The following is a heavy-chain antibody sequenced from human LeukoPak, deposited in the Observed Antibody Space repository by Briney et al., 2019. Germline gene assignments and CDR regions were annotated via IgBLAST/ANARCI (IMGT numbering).Heavy chain of an antibody. CDR2: IKPDGSET. J-gene: IGHJ4*02. V-gene: IGHV3-7*05. CDR3: ARMGRDYGDYFDY. CDR1: GFSFSSCW. D-gene: IGHD4-17*01. Sequence: GGSLRLSCVASGFSFSSCWMTWLRQAPRRGLEWVANIKPDGSETDYVDSVKGRFTISRDNTRNSLYLQMNSLRAEDTAVYYCARMGRDYGDYFDYWGQGTLVTVSS.